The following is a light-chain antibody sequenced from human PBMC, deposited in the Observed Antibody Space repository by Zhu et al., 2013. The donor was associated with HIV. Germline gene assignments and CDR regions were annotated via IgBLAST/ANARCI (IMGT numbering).Light chain of an antibody. CDR2: DNT. CDR3: QSYDNNLSGWV. Sequence: QSVLTQPPSVSGAPGQRVTISCTGSSSNIGAGHNVHWYQHLPETAPKLLIYDNTNRPSGVPDRFSASKSGTSASLAITGLQAEDEADYYCQSYDNNLSGWVFGGGTKVTVL. J-gene: IGLJ3*02. V-gene: IGLV1-40*01. CDR1: SSNIGAGHN.